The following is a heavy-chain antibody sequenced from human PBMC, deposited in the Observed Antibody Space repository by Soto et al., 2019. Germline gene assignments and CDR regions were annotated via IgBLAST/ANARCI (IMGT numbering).Heavy chain of an antibody. V-gene: IGHV1-18*01. J-gene: IGHJ4*02. CDR1: GYTFTSCG. CDR3: ARYTHYYDSSGYSYYFDY. CDR2: ISAYNGNT. Sequence: ASVKVCCKASGYTFTSCGISWVRQAPGQGLEWMGWISAYNGNTNYAQKLQGRVTMTTDTSTSTAYMELRSLRSDDTAVYYCARYTHYYDSSGYSYYFDYWGQGTLVTVPQ. D-gene: IGHD3-22*01.